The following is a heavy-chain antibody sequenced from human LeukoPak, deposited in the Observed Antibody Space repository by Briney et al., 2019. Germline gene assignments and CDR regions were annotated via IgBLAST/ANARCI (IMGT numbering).Heavy chain of an antibody. Sequence: PGGSLRLSCAASGFTFSSYSMNWVRQAPGKGLEWVSSISSSSSYIYYADSVKGRFTISRDNAKNSLYLQMNSLRAEDTALYYCAREGFGELLSTPDYWGQGTLVTVSS. V-gene: IGHV3-21*04. CDR1: GFTFSSYS. D-gene: IGHD3-10*01. CDR2: ISSSSSYI. J-gene: IGHJ4*02. CDR3: AREGFGELLSTPDY.